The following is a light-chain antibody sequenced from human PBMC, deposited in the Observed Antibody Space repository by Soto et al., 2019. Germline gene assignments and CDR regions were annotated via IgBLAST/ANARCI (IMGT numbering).Light chain of an antibody. CDR2: GAS. CDR1: QSVSSNY. V-gene: IGKV3-20*01. Sequence: EIVLTQTPGTLSLSPGERAALSCGASQSVSSNYLAWYQQKPGQTPRLLIYGASSRATGIPDRFSGSGSGTDFTLTISRLEPEDYAVYYCQQYSSSPLTFGGGTKVEIK. J-gene: IGKJ4*01. CDR3: QQYSSSPLT.